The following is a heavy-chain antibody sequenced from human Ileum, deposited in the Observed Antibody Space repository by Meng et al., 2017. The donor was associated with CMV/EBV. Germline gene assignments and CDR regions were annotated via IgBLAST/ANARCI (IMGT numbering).Heavy chain of an antibody. CDR2: INNDGTNT. CDR1: GFSFSNNW. CDR3: ARGDFGGLEVLY. Sequence: GESLKISCTASGFSFSNNWMHWARQAPGKGLVWISRINNDGTNTIYADSVKGRFTISRDNAKNSLYLQMNSLRAEDTAVYYCARGDFGGLEVLYWGQGTLVTVSS. D-gene: IGHD3/OR15-3a*01. V-gene: IGHV3-74*01. J-gene: IGHJ4*02.